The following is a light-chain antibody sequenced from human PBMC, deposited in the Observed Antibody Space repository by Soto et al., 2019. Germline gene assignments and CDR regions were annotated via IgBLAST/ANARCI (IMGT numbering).Light chain of an antibody. Sequence: EIVLTQSPGTLSLSPGERVTLSCRASQSVSSSYLAWYQQKPGQAPRLLIYGASSRATGIPDRFSGSGSGTDFTLTISRLEPEDFAGYYCQQYGSSRTFGQGTKVEIK. J-gene: IGKJ1*01. CDR1: QSVSSSY. CDR2: GAS. V-gene: IGKV3-20*01. CDR3: QQYGSSRT.